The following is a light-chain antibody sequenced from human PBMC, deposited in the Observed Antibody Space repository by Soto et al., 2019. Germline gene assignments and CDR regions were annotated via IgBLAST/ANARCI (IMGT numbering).Light chain of an antibody. V-gene: IGKV3-11*01. CDR3: QQRVNWPLT. J-gene: IGKJ4*01. Sequence: ESGLMQSPATVSLSPGERDTLSCGASQSISRHLAWYQQKPGQAPRLVMYDASNRATGIPARFSGSGSGTDFTLTISSLEPEDFAVYYCQQRVNWPLTFGGGTKVEIK. CDR2: DAS. CDR1: QSISRH.